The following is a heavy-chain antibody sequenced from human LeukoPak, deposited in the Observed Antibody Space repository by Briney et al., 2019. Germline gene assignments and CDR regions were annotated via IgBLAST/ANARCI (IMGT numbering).Heavy chain of an antibody. D-gene: IGHD6-19*01. J-gene: IGHJ4*02. Sequence: GASVKVSCKASGYTFTGYDINWVRQATGQGLEWMGWMNPNSGNTGYAQKFQGRVTMTRNTSISTAYMELSSLRSEDTAVYYCARGSAVAGPTPVDYWGQGTLVTVSS. CDR3: ARGSAVAGPTPVDY. CDR1: GYTFTGYD. CDR2: MNPNSGNT. V-gene: IGHV1-8*01.